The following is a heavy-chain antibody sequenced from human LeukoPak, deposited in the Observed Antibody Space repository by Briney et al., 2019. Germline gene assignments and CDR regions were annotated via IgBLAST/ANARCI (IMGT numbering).Heavy chain of an antibody. V-gene: IGHV4-38-2*02. D-gene: IGHD3-10*01. Sequence: PSETLSLTCTVSGYSISSGYYWGWIRQPPGKGLEWIGSIYHSGSTYYNPSLKSRVTISVDTSKNQFSLKLSSVTAADTAVYYCARESYYYGSGSIDYWGQGTLVTVSS. J-gene: IGHJ4*02. CDR1: GYSISSGYY. CDR2: IYHSGST. CDR3: ARESYYYGSGSIDY.